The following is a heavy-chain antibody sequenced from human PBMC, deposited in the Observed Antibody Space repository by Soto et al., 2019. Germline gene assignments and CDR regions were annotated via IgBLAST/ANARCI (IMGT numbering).Heavy chain of an antibody. CDR3: ARDLGWFGELLYFDY. CDR1: GYTFTSYG. J-gene: IGHJ4*02. CDR2: ISAYNGNT. D-gene: IGHD3-10*01. Sequence: ASVKVSCKASGYTFTSYGISWVRQAPGQGLEWMGWISAYNGNTNYAQKLQGRVAMTTDTSTSTAYMELRSLRSDDTAVYYCARDLGWFGELLYFDYWGQGTLVTVSS. V-gene: IGHV1-18*01.